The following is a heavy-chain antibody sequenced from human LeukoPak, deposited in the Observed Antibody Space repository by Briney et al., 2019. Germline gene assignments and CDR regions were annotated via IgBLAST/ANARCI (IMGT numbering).Heavy chain of an antibody. CDR1: GGSISSGGYY. Sequence: SETLSLTCTVSGGSISSGGYYWSWIRQHPGKGLEWIGYIYYSGSTYYNPSLKGRVTISVDTSKNQFSLKLSSVTAADTAVYYCARDRGSYYYYYMDVWGKGTTDTVSS. CDR2: IYYSGST. CDR3: ARDRGSYYYYYMDV. V-gene: IGHV4-31*03. J-gene: IGHJ6*03. D-gene: IGHD1-26*01.